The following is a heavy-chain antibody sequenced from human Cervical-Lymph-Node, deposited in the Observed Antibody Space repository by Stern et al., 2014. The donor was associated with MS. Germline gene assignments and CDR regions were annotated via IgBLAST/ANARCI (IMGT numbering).Heavy chain of an antibody. CDR3: ARHDQFLGGMDV. Sequence: VQLVESGPGLVKPSETLSLTCTVSGASVSSGSYYWGWIRQSPGKRLEWIGYVYYTGTPYSNPSLSSRFPISLDPPNTHFSLTLGFVTATDTAVYYCARHDQFLGGMDVWGQGTTVTVSS. CDR2: VYYTGTP. V-gene: IGHV4-39*01. J-gene: IGHJ6*02. CDR1: GASVSSGSYY. D-gene: IGHD3-3*01.